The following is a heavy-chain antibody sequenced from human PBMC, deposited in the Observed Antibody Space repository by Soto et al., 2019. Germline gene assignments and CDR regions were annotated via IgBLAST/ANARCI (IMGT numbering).Heavy chain of an antibody. CDR2: ISTSSTI. J-gene: IGHJ5*02. V-gene: IGHV3-11*04. CDR1: GFTFSDYY. Sequence: GGSLRLSCAASGFTFSDYYMNWVRPAPGKGLEWVSSISTSSTIYYADSVKGRFTISRDNAKNSLYLQMNSLMATDTAVFYCATHLGGTRRGWFAPWGQGTLVTVSS. CDR3: ATHLGGTRRGWFAP. D-gene: IGHD1-26*01.